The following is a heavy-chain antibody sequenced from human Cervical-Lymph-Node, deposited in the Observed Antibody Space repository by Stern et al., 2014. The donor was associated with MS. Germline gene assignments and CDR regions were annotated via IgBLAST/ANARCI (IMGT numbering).Heavy chain of an antibody. Sequence: EVQLVESGGGLVKPGGSLRLSCAASGFTFSSYSMNWVRQAPGKGLEWVSSISSSSSYIYYAASVKGRFTISRDNAKNSLYLQMNSLRAEDTAVYYCASSAGDGYFYYYGMDVWGQGTTVTVSS. CDR1: GFTFSSYS. D-gene: IGHD3-10*01. CDR3: ASSAGDGYFYYYGMDV. CDR2: ISSSSSYI. V-gene: IGHV3-21*01. J-gene: IGHJ6*02.